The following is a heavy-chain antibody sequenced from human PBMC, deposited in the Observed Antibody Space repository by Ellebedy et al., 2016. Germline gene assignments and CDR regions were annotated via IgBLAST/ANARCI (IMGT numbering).Heavy chain of an antibody. Sequence: SETLSLTCTVSGGSISSYYWSWIRQPPGKGLEWIGYIYYSGSTNYNPSLKSRVTISVDTSKNQFSLKLSSVTAADTAVYYCARGGSGYVREGWFDPWGQGTLVTVSS. CDR3: ARGGSGYVREGWFDP. CDR1: GGSISSYY. D-gene: IGHD5-12*01. V-gene: IGHV4-59*01. J-gene: IGHJ5*02. CDR2: IYYSGST.